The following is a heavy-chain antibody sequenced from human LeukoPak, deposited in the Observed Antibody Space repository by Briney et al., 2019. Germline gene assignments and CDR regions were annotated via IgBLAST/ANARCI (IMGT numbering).Heavy chain of an antibody. CDR2: VSTSNGAT. D-gene: IGHD5-18*01. CDR1: GYTFNRYT. CDR3: ARVTDTSMVTPGFDS. J-gene: IGHJ4*02. V-gene: IGHV1-18*01. Sequence: PSVTVSRTPSGYTFNRYTITWVRQAPGRGLEWMGWVSTSNGATNYAAKFQGRVIMTTETVTKTAYMELRRLQSGDTAMYFCARVTDTSMVTPGFDSWGQGTLVTASP.